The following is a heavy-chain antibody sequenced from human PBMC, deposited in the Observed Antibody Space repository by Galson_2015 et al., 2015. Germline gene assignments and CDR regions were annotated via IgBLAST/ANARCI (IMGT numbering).Heavy chain of an antibody. CDR1: GFTFSSYA. CDR3: ARRVAVAGGSPPRFDY. Sequence: SLRLSCAASGFTFSSYAMSWVRQAPGKGLEWVAVIWYDGSNKYYADSVKGRFTISRDNSKNTLYLQMNSLRAEDTAVYYCARRVAVAGGSPPRFDYWGQGTLVTVSS. CDR2: IWYDGSNK. J-gene: IGHJ4*02. V-gene: IGHV3-33*08. D-gene: IGHD6-19*01.